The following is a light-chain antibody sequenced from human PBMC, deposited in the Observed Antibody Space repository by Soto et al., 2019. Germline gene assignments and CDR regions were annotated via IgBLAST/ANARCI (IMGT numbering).Light chain of an antibody. Sequence: QSALTQPPSVSGAPGQRVTISCTGSSSNIGAGYDVHWYQQLPGTAPKLLIYGNSNRPSGVPDRFSGSKSGTSASLAITGLQAEDDADYYCQSYDSSLIGSGFGTGTRVTVL. V-gene: IGLV1-40*01. CDR3: QSYDSSLIGSG. J-gene: IGLJ1*01. CDR1: SSNIGAGYD. CDR2: GNS.